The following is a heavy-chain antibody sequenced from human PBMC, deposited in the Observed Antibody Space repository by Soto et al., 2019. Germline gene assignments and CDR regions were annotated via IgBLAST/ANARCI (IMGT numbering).Heavy chain of an antibody. CDR3: ARDHPLGYCSRGSCYSHSYGRGYYYRMDV. V-gene: IGHV3-53*01. J-gene: IGHJ6*02. CDR1: GFSVSSNY. D-gene: IGHD2-15*01. CDR2: SYSGGST. Sequence: EGSLRLSCAASGFSVSSNYMSWVRQAPGKGLEWVSVSYSGGSTYYADSVKGRFTISRDNSKNTLYLQMNSLRAEDTAVYYCARDHPLGYCSRGSCYSHSYGRGYYYRMDVCHRGTT.